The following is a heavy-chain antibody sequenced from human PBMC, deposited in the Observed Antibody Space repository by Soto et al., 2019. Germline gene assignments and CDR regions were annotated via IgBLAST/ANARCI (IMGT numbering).Heavy chain of an antibody. D-gene: IGHD3-10*01. CDR2: ISGSGTTI. J-gene: IGHJ4*02. V-gene: IGHV3-11*01. CDR1: GFTFSGQY. CDR3: ATDPFYYASAY. Sequence: GGSLGLSCAASGFTFSGQYMTWLRQAPGKGLDWVAKISGSGTTIFYADSVEGRFTVSRDNTRNSVYLQMDSLRAEDTAVYYCATDPFYYASAYWGQGTLVTVSS.